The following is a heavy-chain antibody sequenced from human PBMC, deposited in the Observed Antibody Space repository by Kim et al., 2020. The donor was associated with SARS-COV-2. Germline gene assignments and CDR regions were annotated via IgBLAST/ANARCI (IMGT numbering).Heavy chain of an antibody. Sequence: NPSLKSRVTIAVDTSKNQFSLKLSSVTAADTAVYYCARQLQWLLSTWFDPWGQGTLVTVSS. D-gene: IGHD6-19*01. CDR3: ARQLQWLLSTWFDP. J-gene: IGHJ5*02. V-gene: IGHV4-31*02.